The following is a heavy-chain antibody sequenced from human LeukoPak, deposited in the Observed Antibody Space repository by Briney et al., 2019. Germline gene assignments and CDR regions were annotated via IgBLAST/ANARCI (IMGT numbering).Heavy chain of an antibody. CDR3: ARDRGPGDIPWVVVAAGTDY. CDR1: GYTFTSYG. Sequence: ASVKVSCKASGYTFTSYGISWVRQAPGQGLEWMGWISAYNGNTKYAQKLQGRVTMTTDTSTSTAYMELRSLRSDDTAVYYCARDRGPGDIPWVVVAAGTDYWGQGTLVTVSS. CDR2: ISAYNGNT. J-gene: IGHJ4*02. V-gene: IGHV1-18*01. D-gene: IGHD2-15*01.